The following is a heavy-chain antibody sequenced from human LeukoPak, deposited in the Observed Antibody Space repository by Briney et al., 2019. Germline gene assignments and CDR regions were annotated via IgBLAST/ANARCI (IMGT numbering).Heavy chain of an antibody. Sequence: SETLSLTCAVSGYSISSGYYWDWIRQPPGKGLEWIGSIYHSGSTYYNPSLKSRVTISVDTSKNQFSLRLSSVTAADTAVYYCASLGGILAGYWGQGTLVTVSS. CDR3: ASLGGILAGY. J-gene: IGHJ4*02. V-gene: IGHV4-38-2*01. CDR1: GYSISSGYY. CDR2: IYHSGST. D-gene: IGHD3-9*01.